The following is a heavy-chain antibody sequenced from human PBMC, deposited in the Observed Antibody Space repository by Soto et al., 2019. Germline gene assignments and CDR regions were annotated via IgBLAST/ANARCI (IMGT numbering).Heavy chain of an antibody. CDR2: ISDSGST. D-gene: IGHD3-16*02. J-gene: IGHJ4*02. CDR1: GGSVTSDEDY. V-gene: IGHV4-30-4*01. CDR3: ARGRSRPGY. Sequence: PSETLSLTCTVSGGSVTSDEDYWSWIRQSPGKGLEWIGYISDSGSTGYNPSLKTRLSMSVDRSKNQFTLRLNSVTAAETAVYYCARGRSRPGYWGEGTLVTVSS.